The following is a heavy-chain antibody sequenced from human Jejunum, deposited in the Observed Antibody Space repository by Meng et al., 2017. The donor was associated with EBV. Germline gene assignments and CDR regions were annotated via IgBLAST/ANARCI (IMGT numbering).Heavy chain of an antibody. V-gene: IGHV4-39*01. Sequence: QYEGSCLGKVSETLYLTVTVSGGSISNSIDYWGWIRQPPGKVLEWIGSSYFSGTTYYNPSLKSRVSVSVDTSKNQFSLKLTSVTAADTAVYYCAKTLGDFWSGGLDCWGQGTLVTVSS. D-gene: IGHD3-3*01. CDR1: GGSISNSIDY. CDR3: AKTLGDFWSGGLDC. J-gene: IGHJ4*02. CDR2: SYFSGTT.